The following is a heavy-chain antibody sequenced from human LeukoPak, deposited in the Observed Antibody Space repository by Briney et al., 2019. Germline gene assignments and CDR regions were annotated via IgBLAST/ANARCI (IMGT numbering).Heavy chain of an antibody. CDR3: AKTRGGYSSSWSDAFDI. CDR1: GFTFSSYA. CDR2: ISGSGGST. V-gene: IGHV3-23*01. D-gene: IGHD6-13*01. Sequence: GGSLRLSCAASGFTFSSYAMSWVRQAPGKGLEWVSAISGSGGSTYYADSVRGRFTISRDNSKNTLYLQMNSLRAEDTAVYYCAKTRGGYSSSWSDAFDIWGQGTMVTVSS. J-gene: IGHJ3*02.